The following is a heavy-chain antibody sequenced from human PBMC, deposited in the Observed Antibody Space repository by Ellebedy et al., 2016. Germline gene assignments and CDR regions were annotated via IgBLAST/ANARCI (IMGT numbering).Heavy chain of an antibody. V-gene: IGHV3-15*01. CDR3: TTVEVVPAAIHYYYYYMDV. J-gene: IGHJ6*03. CDR2: IKSKTDGGTT. Sequence: GGSLRLXCAASGFTFSNAWMSWVRQAPGKGLEWVGRIKSKTDGGTTDYAAPVKGRFTISRDDSKNTLYLQMNSLKTEDTAVYYCTTVEVVPAAIHYYYYYMDVWGKGTTVTVSS. CDR1: GFTFSNAW. D-gene: IGHD2-2*01.